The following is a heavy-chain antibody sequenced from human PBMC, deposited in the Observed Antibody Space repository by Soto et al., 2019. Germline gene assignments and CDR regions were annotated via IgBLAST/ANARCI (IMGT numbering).Heavy chain of an antibody. J-gene: IGHJ6*02. V-gene: IGHV4-34*01. CDR2: INHSGST. CDR3: ARAQAVWSGQLYYYYGMDV. CDR1: GGSFSGYY. Sequence: SETLSLTCAVYGGSFSGYYWSWIRQPPGKGLEWIGEINHSGSTNYNPSLKSRVTISVDTSKNQFSLKLSSVTAADTAVYYCARAQAVWSGQLYYYYGMDVWGQGTTVTVSS. D-gene: IGHD3-3*01.